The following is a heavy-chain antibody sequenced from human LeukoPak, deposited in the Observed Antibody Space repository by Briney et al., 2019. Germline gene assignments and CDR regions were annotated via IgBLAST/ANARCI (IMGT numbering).Heavy chain of an antibody. CDR3: ARSLTAAAGDY. Sequence: GESLKISCKGSGYRFTSYWIGWVRQISGKGLEWMAIIYPADSDIRYSPSFQGQVIISADKSISTAYLQWSSLKASDTAMYYCARSLTAAAGDYWGQGTRVTVSS. J-gene: IGHJ4*02. V-gene: IGHV5-51*01. D-gene: IGHD6-25*01. CDR2: IYPADSDI. CDR1: GYRFTSYW.